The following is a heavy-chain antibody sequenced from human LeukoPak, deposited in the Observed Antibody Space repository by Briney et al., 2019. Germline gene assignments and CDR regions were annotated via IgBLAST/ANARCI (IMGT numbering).Heavy chain of an antibody. J-gene: IGHJ4*02. CDR1: GFTFSTYA. V-gene: IGHV3-23*01. Sequence: GGSLRLSCAASGFTFSTYAMSWVRQAPGKGLEWVSCISAISSTYYLDSVKGRFAISRDNSKNMVSLQMNSLRAEDTAVYFCAKELYYDCTGSFDYWGQGTLVTVSS. CDR3: AKELYYDCTGSFDY. D-gene: IGHD3-22*01. CDR2: ISAISST.